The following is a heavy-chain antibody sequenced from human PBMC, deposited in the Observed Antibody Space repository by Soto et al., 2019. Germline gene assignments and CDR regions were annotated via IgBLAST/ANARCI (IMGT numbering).Heavy chain of an antibody. CDR2: TYYRSKWYN. V-gene: IGHV6-1*01. D-gene: IGHD6-13*01. CDR3: ARDSAGSSPPLWDY. Sequence: TYALCGGKVSSNRSSPYRKKKYPSRGLEWLGRTYYRSKWYNDYAVSVKSRITINPDTSKNQFSLQLNSVTPEDTAVYYCARDSAGSSPPLWDYWGQGTLVSVSS. J-gene: IGHJ4*02. CDR1: GGKVSSNRSS.